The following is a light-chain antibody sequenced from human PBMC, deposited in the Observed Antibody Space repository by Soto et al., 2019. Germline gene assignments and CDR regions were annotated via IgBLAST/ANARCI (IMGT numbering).Light chain of an antibody. CDR2: DAA. J-gene: IGKJ2*01. CDR3: QQYNIGYT. V-gene: IGKV1-5*01. CDR1: QSINKW. Sequence: IQMTQSPSTLSASVGDRVTITCRASQSINKWVAWFQQKSGRAPKLLIYDAATLQSGVPSRFSGTRSGTDFSLTISSLQPEDFATYYCQQYNIGYTFGQGTRLDIK.